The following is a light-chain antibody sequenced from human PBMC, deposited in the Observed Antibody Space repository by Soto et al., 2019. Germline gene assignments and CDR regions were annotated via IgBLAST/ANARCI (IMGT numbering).Light chain of an antibody. CDR1: QDIKKW. J-gene: IGKJ3*01. CDR2: GAS. CDR3: HQASSFPFT. V-gene: IGKV1-12*01. Sequence: DLEMTQSPSSVSASVGDTINITCRASQDIKKWLAWYQQKPGRAPRVLIYGASHLESGVPSRFRGSGSGTDFSLTISSLQTEDFATYFCHQASSFPFTFGPGTKVDIK.